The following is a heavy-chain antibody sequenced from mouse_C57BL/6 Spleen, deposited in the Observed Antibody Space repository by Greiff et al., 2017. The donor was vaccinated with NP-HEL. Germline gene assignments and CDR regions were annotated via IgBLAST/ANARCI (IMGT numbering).Heavy chain of an antibody. V-gene: IGHV1-52*01. D-gene: IGHD2-5*01. CDR3: ARVGYSNSFAY. J-gene: IGHJ3*01. Sequence: VQLQQPGAELVRPGSSVKLSCKASGYTFTSYWMHWVKQRPIQGLEWIGNIDPSDSETHYNQKFKDKATLTVDKSSSTAYMQLSSRTSEDSAVYYCARVGYSNSFAYWGQGTLVTVSA. CDR1: GYTFTSYW. CDR2: IDPSDSET.